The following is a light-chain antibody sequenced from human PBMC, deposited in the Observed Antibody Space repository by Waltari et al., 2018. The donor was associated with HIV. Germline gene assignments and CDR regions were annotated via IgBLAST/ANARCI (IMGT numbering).Light chain of an antibody. CDR3: GSWDSRLSGVV. Sequence: QSVLTQPPSVSAAPGQRVTIPCPGSNSTIEKNFVSWYQRLPGTAPKLLIYDNDVRPSGISDRFSGSKSGTSATLGITGLQTGDEATYYCGSWDSRLSGVVFGGGTRLTV. CDR2: DND. CDR1: NSTIEKNF. V-gene: IGLV1-51*01. J-gene: IGLJ2*01.